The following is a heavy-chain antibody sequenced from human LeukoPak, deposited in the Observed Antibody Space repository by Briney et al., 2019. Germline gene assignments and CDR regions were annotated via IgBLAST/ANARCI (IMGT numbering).Heavy chain of an antibody. CDR1: GFTFSNAW. J-gene: IGHJ4*02. CDR3: AKDREKAVGATIFDH. V-gene: IGHV3-15*01. Sequence: GGSLRLSCAASGFTFSNAWMSWVRQAPGKGLEWVGRIKSKTDGGTTDYAAPVKGRFTISRDDSKNTLYLQMNSLRAEDTAVYYCAKDREKAVGATIFDHWGQGTLVTVSS. CDR2: IKSKTDGGTT. D-gene: IGHD1-26*01.